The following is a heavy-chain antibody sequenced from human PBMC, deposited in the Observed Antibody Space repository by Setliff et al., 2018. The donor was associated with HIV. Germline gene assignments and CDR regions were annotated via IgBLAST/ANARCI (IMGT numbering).Heavy chain of an antibody. V-gene: IGHV4-34*01. J-gene: IGHJ4*02. CDR3: ARDPTYSSSWYYFGY. Sequence: PSETLSLTCAVYGGSFSGYYWSWIRQPPGKGLEWIGEINHSGSTNYNPSLKSRVTISVDTSKNQFSLKLSSVTAADTAVYYCARDPTYSSSWYYFGYWGQGTLVTVSS. D-gene: IGHD6-13*01. CDR2: INHSGST. CDR1: GGSFSGYY.